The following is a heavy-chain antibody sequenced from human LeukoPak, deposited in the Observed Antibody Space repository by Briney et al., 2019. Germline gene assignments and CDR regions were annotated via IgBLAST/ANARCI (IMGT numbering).Heavy chain of an antibody. J-gene: IGHJ4*02. CDR1: GGSFSGYY. CDR3: ATLYSYLDY. CDR2: VSYSGST. V-gene: IGHV4-59*06. Sequence: PSETLSLTCAVYGGSFSGYYWSWIRQHAGKGLEWIGYVSYSGSTYYNPSLKSRFSISVDTSKKQFSLKMISVTAADTAVYFCATLYSYLDYWGQGTLVTVSS. D-gene: IGHD5-18*01.